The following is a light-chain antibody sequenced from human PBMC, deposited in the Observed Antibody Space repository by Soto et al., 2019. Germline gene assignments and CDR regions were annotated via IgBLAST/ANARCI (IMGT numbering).Light chain of an antibody. V-gene: IGLV2-14*01. J-gene: IGLJ2*01. CDR2: EVN. CDR1: SSDVGDSKY. Sequence: QSALTQPASVSGSPGKSITIPCTGTSSDVGDSKYVAWYQQHPGKAPKLMIYEVNNRPSGVSDRFSGSKSANTASLTISGLQPEDEGVYFCSSCPNNTTPVVFGGGTKLSVL. CDR3: SSCPNNTTPVV.